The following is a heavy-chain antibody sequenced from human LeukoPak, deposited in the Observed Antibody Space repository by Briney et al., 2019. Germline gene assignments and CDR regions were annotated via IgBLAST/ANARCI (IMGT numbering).Heavy chain of an antibody. J-gene: IGHJ6*02. D-gene: IGHD3-3*01. CDR3: ARDLIFGVVNGMDV. CDR2: INPNSGGT. CDR1: GYTVTGYY. V-gene: IGHV1-2*02. Sequence: ASVKVSCKASGYTVTGYYMHWVRQAPGQGLEWMGWINPNSGGTNYAQKFQGRVTMTRDTSISTAYMELSRLRSDDTAVYYCARDLIFGVVNGMDVWGQRTTVTVSS.